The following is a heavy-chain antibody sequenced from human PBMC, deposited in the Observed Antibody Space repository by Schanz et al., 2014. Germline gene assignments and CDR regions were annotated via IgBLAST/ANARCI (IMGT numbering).Heavy chain of an antibody. CDR1: GFTLSNYA. J-gene: IGHJ4*02. CDR3: ARKSFVSAHYDS. CDR2: LSANGDST. V-gene: IGHV3-64*01. Sequence: EVQLVESGGGLVQPGGSLRLSCAAPGFTLSNYAMHWVRQTPDKGLEWVSGLSANGDSTLYSSSVKGRFTISRDISKNTLYLQMGSLRAKDVAVYYCARKSFVSAHYDSSGQGTLVTVSS.